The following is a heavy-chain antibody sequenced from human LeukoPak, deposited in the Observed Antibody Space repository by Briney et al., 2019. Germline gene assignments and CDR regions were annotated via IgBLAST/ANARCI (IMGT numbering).Heavy chain of an antibody. J-gene: IGHJ4*02. CDR2: ISSGSDYT. CDR3: TTRLQHHFDY. V-gene: IGHV3-23*01. Sequence: GGSLRLSCAASGFSFSSHGMSWVRQAPWEGPEWVSSISSGSDYTFYADSVKGRFTISRDNSKNTLYLQMNSLRAGDTAVYYCTTRLQHHFDYWGQGTQVTVSS. CDR1: GFSFSSHG. D-gene: IGHD2-15*01.